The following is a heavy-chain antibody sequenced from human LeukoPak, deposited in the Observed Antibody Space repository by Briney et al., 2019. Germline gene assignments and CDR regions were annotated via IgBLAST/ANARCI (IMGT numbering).Heavy chain of an antibody. CDR1: GYTFTSYG. Sequence: ASVKVSCKASGYTFTSYGISWVRQAPGQELEWMGWISAYNGNTNYAQKLQGRVTMTTDTSTSTAYMELRSLRSDDTAVYYCARDYYDSSGYAENWFDPWGRGTLVTVSS. J-gene: IGHJ5*02. CDR3: ARDYYDSSGYAENWFDP. V-gene: IGHV1-18*01. D-gene: IGHD3-22*01. CDR2: ISAYNGNT.